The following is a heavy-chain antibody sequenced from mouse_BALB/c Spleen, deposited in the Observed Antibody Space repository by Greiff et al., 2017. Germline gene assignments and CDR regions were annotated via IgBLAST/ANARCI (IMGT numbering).Heavy chain of an antibody. J-gene: IGHJ1*01. V-gene: IGHV3-1*02. CDR3: ASRSDYGGGYDDFDV. CDR2: IHYSGST. D-gene: IGHD1-1*01. CDR1: GYSITSGYS. Sequence: DVKLQESGPDLVKPSQSLSLTCTVTGYSITSGYSWHWIRQFPGNKLEWMGYIHYSGSTNYNPSLKSRISITRDTSKNKFFLQLNTVTTEDTATYYCASRSDYGGGYDDFDVWGEGTTVTVSS.